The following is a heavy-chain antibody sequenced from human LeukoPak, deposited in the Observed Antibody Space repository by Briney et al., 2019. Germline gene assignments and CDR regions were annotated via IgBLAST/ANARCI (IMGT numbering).Heavy chain of an antibody. CDR1: GYTFTGYY. J-gene: IGHJ4*02. CDR2: IIPILGIA. Sequence: GASVKVSCKASGYTFTGYYMHWVRQAPGQGLEWMGRIIPILGIANYAQKFQGRVTITADKSTSTAYMELSSLRSEDTAVYYCARDFKEWSADYWGQGTLVTVSS. V-gene: IGHV1-69*04. CDR3: ARDFKEWSADY. D-gene: IGHD3-3*01.